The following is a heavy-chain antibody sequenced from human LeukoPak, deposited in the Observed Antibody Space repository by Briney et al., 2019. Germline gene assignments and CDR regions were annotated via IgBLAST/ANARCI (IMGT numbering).Heavy chain of an antibody. Sequence: GGSLRLSCAASGFTFSTYAISWVRQAPGKGLEWVSCISSTSNYIFYADSVRGRFTISRDNAKNSLYLQMDSLRAEDTAVYYCARGYYYDRRGYWGQGTLVTVSS. D-gene: IGHD3-22*01. CDR3: ARGYYYDRRGY. J-gene: IGHJ4*02. CDR1: GFTFSTYA. CDR2: ISSTSNYI. V-gene: IGHV3-21*01.